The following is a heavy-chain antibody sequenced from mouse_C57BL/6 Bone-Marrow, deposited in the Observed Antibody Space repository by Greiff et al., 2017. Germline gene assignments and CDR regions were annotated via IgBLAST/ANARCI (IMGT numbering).Heavy chain of an antibody. D-gene: IGHD2-4*01. Sequence: DVKLVESGGGLVKPGGSLKLSCAASGFTFSSYAMSWVRQTPEKRLEWVATISDGGSYTYYPHNVKGRFTIPGDNANNNLYLQKIHLKSSETAMYYCASAELRYCYFDVWGKGTTVTVSS. J-gene: IGHJ1*03. V-gene: IGHV5-4*03. CDR2: ISDGGSYT. CDR1: GFTFSSYA. CDR3: ASAELRYCYFDV.